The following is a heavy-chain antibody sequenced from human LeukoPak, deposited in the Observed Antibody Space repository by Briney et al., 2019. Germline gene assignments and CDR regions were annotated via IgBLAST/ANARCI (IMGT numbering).Heavy chain of an antibody. D-gene: IGHD5-18*01. CDR3: ARAVYSSGSDY. CDR2: IYTDGRT. Sequence: GGSLRLSCAASGFTVSSTYMSWVRQTPGKGLEWVSVIYTDGRTYYADSVKGRFTISRDISKNTLYLQMSSLRVDDTAMYYCARAVYSSGSDYWGQGTLVTVSS. J-gene: IGHJ4*02. V-gene: IGHV3-53*01. CDR1: GFTVSSTY.